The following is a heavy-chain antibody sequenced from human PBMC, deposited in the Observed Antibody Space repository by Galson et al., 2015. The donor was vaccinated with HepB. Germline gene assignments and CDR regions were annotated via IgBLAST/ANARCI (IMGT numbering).Heavy chain of an antibody. D-gene: IGHD1-26*01. Sequence: LRLSCAAAGFTFSSYAMHWVRQAPGKGLEWVAVISYDGSNKYYADSVQGRFTISRDNSKNTVYLQMNSLRPEDTAVYYCARDYGGSYYDRGIIYWGQGTLVTVSS. CDR2: ISYDGSNK. CDR3: ARDYGGSYYDRGIIY. J-gene: IGHJ4*02. CDR1: GFTFSSYA. V-gene: IGHV3-30-3*01.